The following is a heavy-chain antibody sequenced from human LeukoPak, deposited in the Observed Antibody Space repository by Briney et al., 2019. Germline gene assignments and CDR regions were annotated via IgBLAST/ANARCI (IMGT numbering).Heavy chain of an antibody. CDR1: GYTLTELS. CDR2: FDPEDGET. V-gene: IGHV1-24*01. Sequence: ASVKVSCKVSGYTLTELSIHWVRQAPGKGLEWMGGFDPEDGETIYAQKFQGRVTMTEDTSTDTAYMELSSLRSEDTAVYYCATTDILTGYDFDYWGQGTLVTVSS. D-gene: IGHD3-9*01. J-gene: IGHJ4*02. CDR3: ATTDILTGYDFDY.